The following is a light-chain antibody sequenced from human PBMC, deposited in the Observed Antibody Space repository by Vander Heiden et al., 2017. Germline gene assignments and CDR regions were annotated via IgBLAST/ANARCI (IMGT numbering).Light chain of an antibody. J-gene: IGKJ2*01. CDR3: QQSNRSPHT. V-gene: IGKV1-16*02. CDR2: EAS. Sequence: LQLTPFPSSLAASVGDRVTITCRASQVMSSHLDWYQQKPGKAPKLLIYEASRLQSGVPSKFSGSGSGTHFTLTISNLQPEDSATYYCQQSNRSPHTFGQGTKLEI. CDR1: QVMSSH.